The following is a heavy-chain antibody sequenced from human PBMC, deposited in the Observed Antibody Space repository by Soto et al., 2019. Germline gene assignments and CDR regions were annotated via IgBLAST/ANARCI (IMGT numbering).Heavy chain of an antibody. CDR1: GFTFSSYA. CDR3: AQDTPPPEEGVVTRAFDY. J-gene: IGHJ4*02. Sequence: EVQLLESGGGLVQPGGSLRLSCAASGFTFSSYAMSWVRQAPGKGLEWVSAISGSGGSTYYADSVKGRFTISRDNSKNTLYLQMNSLRDEDTAVYYCAQDTPPPEEGVVTRAFDYWGQGTLVTVSS. V-gene: IGHV3-23*01. CDR2: ISGSGGST. D-gene: IGHD3-3*01.